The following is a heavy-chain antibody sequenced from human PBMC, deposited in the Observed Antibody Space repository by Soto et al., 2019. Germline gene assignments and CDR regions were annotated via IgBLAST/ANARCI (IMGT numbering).Heavy chain of an antibody. CDR2: VFWDGGE. J-gene: IGHJ4*02. CDR3: TQVYGSGSCGWYFHS. V-gene: IGHV2-5*02. CDR1: GFSLTTTGVG. Sequence: QITLRESGPSLVKPTETLTLTCTFSGFSLTTTGVGVGWIRQPPGKALEWLAVVFWDGGERYSPSLKSRVTITKDTSKDQVVFTMTNMDPTDTPTYYCTQVYGSGSCGWYFHSWGQGTLVTVSS. D-gene: IGHD1-26*01.